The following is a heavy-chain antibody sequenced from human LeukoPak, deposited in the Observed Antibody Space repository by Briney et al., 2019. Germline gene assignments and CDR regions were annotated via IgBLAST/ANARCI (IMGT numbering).Heavy chain of an antibody. V-gene: IGHV4-59*01. Sequence: SETLSLTCTVSGGSISSYYWSWIQQPPGKGLEWIGYIYYSGSTNYNPSLKSRVTISVDTSKNQFSLKLSSVTAADTAVYYCARGREGGLDYWGQGTLVTVSS. CDR1: GGSISSYY. CDR3: ARGREGGLDY. D-gene: IGHD3-16*01. J-gene: IGHJ4*02. CDR2: IYYSGST.